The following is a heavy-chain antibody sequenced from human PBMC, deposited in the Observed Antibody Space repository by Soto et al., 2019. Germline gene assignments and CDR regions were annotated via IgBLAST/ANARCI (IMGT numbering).Heavy chain of an antibody. V-gene: IGHV4-59*01. J-gene: IGHJ6*02. Sequence: QVQLQESGPGLVKPSETLSLTCTVSGGSISSYYWSWIRQPPGKGLEWTGYIYYSGSTNYNPSLKSRVTISVDTSKNQFSLKLSSVTAADTAVYYCARDLGAAAAGGAGGMDVWGQGTTVTVSS. CDR1: GGSISSYY. CDR2: IYYSGST. D-gene: IGHD6-13*01. CDR3: ARDLGAAAAGGAGGMDV.